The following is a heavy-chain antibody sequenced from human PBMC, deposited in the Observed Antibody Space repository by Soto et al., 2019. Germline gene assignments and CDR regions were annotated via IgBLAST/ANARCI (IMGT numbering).Heavy chain of an antibody. CDR3: ARTSSGYSSGWYTA. D-gene: IGHD6-19*01. CDR1: GGPFSSYA. J-gene: IGHJ4*02. Sequence: GASVKVSCKASGGPFSSYAISWVRQGPGQGLEWMGGIIPIFGTANYAQKFQGRVTITADESTSTAYMELSSLRSEDTAVYYCARTSSGYSSGWYTAWGQGTLVTVSS. V-gene: IGHV1-69*01. CDR2: IIPIFGTA.